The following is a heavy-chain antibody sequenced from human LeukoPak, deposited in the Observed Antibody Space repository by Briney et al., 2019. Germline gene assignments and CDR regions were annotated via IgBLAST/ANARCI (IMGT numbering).Heavy chain of an antibody. Sequence: PSETLSLTCTVSGGSISSYHWSWIRQPAGKGLEWIGRIYTSGSANYNPSLKSRVTMSLHTSKNQFSLKLSSVTAADTAVYYCARTESSGYYDDAFDIWGQGTMVTVSS. V-gene: IGHV4-4*07. CDR1: GGSISSYH. J-gene: IGHJ3*02. CDR2: IYTSGSA. CDR3: ARTESSGYYDDAFDI. D-gene: IGHD3-22*01.